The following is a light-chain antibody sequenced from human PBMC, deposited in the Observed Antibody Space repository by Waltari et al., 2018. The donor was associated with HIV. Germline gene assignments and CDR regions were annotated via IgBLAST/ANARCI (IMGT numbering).Light chain of an antibody. V-gene: IGLV3-1*01. J-gene: IGLJ2*01. CDR1: KLGDKY. CDR3: QAWDSSTVV. Sequence: SYELTQPPSVSVSPGQTASITCSGDKLGDKYACWYQQKPGQSPVLVIYQDSKRPSGIQERFSGSNSGNTATLTISWTQAMEEADYYCQAWDSSTVVFGGGTKLTVL. CDR2: QDS.